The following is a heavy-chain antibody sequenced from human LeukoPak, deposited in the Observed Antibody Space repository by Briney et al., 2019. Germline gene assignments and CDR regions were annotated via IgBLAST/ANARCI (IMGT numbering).Heavy chain of an antibody. CDR1: GGSITGYY. Sequence: SETLSFTCTVSGGSITGYYWTLIRQPAGKGLYLIGRLYSGGSTNYNPPLKSRVTMSVDTSKNQFSLKLSSVTAADTAVYYCATGRDADSARGYYDMDVWGQGTTVTVSS. J-gene: IGHJ6*02. CDR2: LYSGGST. V-gene: IGHV4-4*07. D-gene: IGHD5-24*01. CDR3: ATGRDADSARGYYDMDV.